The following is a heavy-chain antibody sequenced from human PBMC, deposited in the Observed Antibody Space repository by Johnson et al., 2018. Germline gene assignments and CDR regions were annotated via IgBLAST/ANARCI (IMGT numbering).Heavy chain of an antibody. J-gene: IGHJ6*02. CDR2: ISGSGGST. V-gene: IGHV3-23*04. CDR3: ARGVGGRGGYYYYGMDV. CDR1: GFTFSSYA. Sequence: VQLVQSGGGLVQPGGSLRLSCAASGFTFSSYAMSWVRQAPGKGLEWVSAISGSGGSTYYADSVKGRFTISRDNSKNTLYLQMNSLRAEDTAVYYCARGVGGRGGYYYYGMDVWGQGTTVTVSS. D-gene: IGHD4-23*01.